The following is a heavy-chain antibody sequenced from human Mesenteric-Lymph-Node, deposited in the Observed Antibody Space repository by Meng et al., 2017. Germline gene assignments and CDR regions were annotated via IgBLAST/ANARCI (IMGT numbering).Heavy chain of an antibody. CDR1: GFTFSSYS. Sequence: GGSLRLSCAASGFTFSSYSMNWVRQAPGKGLEWVSSISSSSSYIYYADSVKGRFTISRDNSKNTLYLQMNSLRAEDTAVYYCASRKWPAGGDYWGQGTLVTVSS. CDR3: ASRKWPAGGDY. CDR2: ISSSSSYI. J-gene: IGHJ4*02. V-gene: IGHV3-21*01. D-gene: IGHD5-12*01.